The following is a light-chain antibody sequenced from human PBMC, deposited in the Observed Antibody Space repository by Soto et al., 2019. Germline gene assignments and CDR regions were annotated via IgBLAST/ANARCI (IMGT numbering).Light chain of an antibody. J-gene: IGKJ1*01. V-gene: IGKV1-39*01. CDR3: QQTYTAPGT. CDR2: AAS. Sequence: DLQMTQSPSPLSASVGDSVTITCRASQTIKTYLNWYRHKPGKAPELLIYAASRLQSGVASRFSGSESGTYFILTISSLQPDDLATYYCQQTYTAPGTFGQGTKVEI. CDR1: QTIKTY.